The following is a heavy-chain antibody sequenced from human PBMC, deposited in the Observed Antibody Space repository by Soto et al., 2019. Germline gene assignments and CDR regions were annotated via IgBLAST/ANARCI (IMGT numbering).Heavy chain of an antibody. V-gene: IGHV3-30*18. D-gene: IGHD6-19*01. CDR1: GFTFSSYG. CDR2: ISYDGSNK. CDR3: AKGSVAGNWFDP. J-gene: IGHJ5*02. Sequence: QVQLVESGGGVVQPGRSLRLSCAASGFTFSSYGMHWVRQAPGKGLEWVAVISYDGSNKYYADSVKGRFTISRDNSKNTLYLQMNSLRAEDTAVYYCAKGSVAGNWFDPWGQGTLVTVSS.